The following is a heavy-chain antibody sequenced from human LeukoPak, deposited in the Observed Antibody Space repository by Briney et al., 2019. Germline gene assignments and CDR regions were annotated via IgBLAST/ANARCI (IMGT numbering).Heavy chain of an antibody. J-gene: IGHJ4*02. D-gene: IGHD3-22*01. V-gene: IGHV4-31*03. CDR1: GGSISSGGYY. CDR2: IYYSGST. CDR3: ARGYDSSGYFDY. Sequence: SQTLSLTCTVSGGSISSGGYYWSWIRQHPGKGLEWIGYIYYSGSTYYNPSLKSRVTISVDTPKNQFSLKLSSVTAADTAVYYCARGYDSSGYFDYWGQGTLVTVSS.